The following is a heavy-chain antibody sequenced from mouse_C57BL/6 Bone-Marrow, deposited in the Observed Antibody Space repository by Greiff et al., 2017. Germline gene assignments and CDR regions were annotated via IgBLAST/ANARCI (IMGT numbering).Heavy chain of an antibody. Sequence: EVKLVESGGGLVQPGGSLKLSCAASGFTFSDYYMYWVRQTPEKRLEWVAYISNGGGSTYYPDTVKGRFTISRDNAKNTLYLQMSRLKSEDTAMYYCARHGITTVAWGQGTSVTVSS. D-gene: IGHD1-1*01. CDR1: GFTFSDYY. V-gene: IGHV5-12*01. CDR3: ARHGITTVA. J-gene: IGHJ4*01. CDR2: ISNGGGST.